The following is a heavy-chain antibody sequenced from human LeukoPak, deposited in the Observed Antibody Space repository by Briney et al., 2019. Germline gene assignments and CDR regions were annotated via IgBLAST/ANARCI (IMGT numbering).Heavy chain of an antibody. J-gene: IGHJ4*02. CDR2: ISSSSSSYI. D-gene: IGHD5-18*01. CDR1: GFTFSSYS. CDR3: ARDFLKVDTAMVFDY. V-gene: IGHV3-21*01. Sequence: GGSLRLSCAASGFTFSSYSMNWVRQAPGKGLEWVSSISSSSSSYIYYADSVKGRFTISRDNAKNSLYLQMNSLRAEDTAVYYCARDFLKVDTAMVFDYWGQGTLVTVSS.